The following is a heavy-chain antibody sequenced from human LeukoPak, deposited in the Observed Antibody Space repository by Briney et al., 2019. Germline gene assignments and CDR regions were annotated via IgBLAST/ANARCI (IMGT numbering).Heavy chain of an antibody. Sequence: PSETLSLTCTVSGGSISSYYWSWIRQPPGKGLEWIGYIYYSGSTNYNPSLKSRVTISVDTSKNQFSLKLSSVTAADTAVYYCARDGGHRLLWFGDHAAGWFDPWGQGTLVTVSS. CDR2: IYYSGST. V-gene: IGHV4-59*01. J-gene: IGHJ5*02. CDR3: ARDGGHRLLWFGDHAAGWFDP. CDR1: GGSISSYY. D-gene: IGHD3-10*01.